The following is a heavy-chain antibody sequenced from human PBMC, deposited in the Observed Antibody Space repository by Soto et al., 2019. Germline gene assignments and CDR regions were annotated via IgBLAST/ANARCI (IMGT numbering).Heavy chain of an antibody. Sequence: QVQLVQSGAEVKKSGASVKVSCKASGYTFTSYAISWVRQAPGQGLEWMGWISAYNGNTNYAQKYQGRVTMTTLTSTSTAYMELSSLCANATVVYYCLRDQSLFRQIASDYWGQGTLVTVSP. V-gene: IGHV1-18*01. D-gene: IGHD3-10*01. CDR3: LRDQSLFRQIASDY. CDR2: ISAYNGNT. J-gene: IGHJ4*02. CDR1: GYTFTSYA.